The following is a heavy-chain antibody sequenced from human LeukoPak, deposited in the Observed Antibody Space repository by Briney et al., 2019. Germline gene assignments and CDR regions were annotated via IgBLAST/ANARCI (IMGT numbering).Heavy chain of an antibody. Sequence: GRSLRLSCAASGFTFRSYAMHWVRQAPGKGLEWVAVISYDGSNKYYVDSVKGRFTISRDNSKNTLYLQMNSLRAEDTALYYCAKDVDFDPDSSFYMDVWGKGTTVTVSS. CDR3: AKDVDFDPDSSFYMDV. V-gene: IGHV3-30*04. J-gene: IGHJ6*03. CDR2: ISYDGSNK. D-gene: IGHD3-22*01. CDR1: GFTFRSYA.